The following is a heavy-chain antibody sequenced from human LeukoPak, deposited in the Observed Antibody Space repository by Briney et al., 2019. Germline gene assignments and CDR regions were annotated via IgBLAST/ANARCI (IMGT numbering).Heavy chain of an antibody. CDR2: IKQDGSEK. V-gene: IGHV3-7*01. CDR1: GFTFSSYW. D-gene: IGHD3-22*01. CDR3: ARDYYGSTGPLTY. Sequence: GGSLRLSCAASGFTFSSYWMSWVRQAPGKGLEWVANIKQDGSEKFYVDSVKGRFTISRDNAKNSLYLQMNSLRAEDTAVYFYARDYYGSTGPLTYWGQGALVTVSS. J-gene: IGHJ4*02.